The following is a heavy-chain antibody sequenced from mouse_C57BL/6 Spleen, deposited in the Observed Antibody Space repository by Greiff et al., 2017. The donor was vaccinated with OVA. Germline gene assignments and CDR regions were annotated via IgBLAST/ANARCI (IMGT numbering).Heavy chain of an antibody. J-gene: IGHJ2*01. CDR1: GFNIKDDY. D-gene: IGHD1-1*01. CDR3: TTDYGSSYFDY. CDR2: IDPENGDT. V-gene: IGHV14-4*01. Sequence: VQLQQSGAELVRPGASVKLSCTASGFNIKDDYMHWVKQRPEQGLEWIGWIDPENGDTEYASKFQGKATITAYTSSNTAYLQLSSLTSEDTAVYYCTTDYGSSYFDYWGQGTTLTVSS.